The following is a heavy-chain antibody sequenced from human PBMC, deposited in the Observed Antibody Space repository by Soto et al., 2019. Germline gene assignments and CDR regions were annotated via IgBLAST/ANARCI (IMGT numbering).Heavy chain of an antibody. CDR3: ASRETAGDY. J-gene: IGHJ4*02. Sequence: SETLSLTCTVSGGSISSSSYYWGWIRQPPGKGLEWIGSIYYSGGTYYNPSLKSRVTISVDTSKNQFSLKLSSVTAADTAVYYCASRETAGDYWGQGTLVTVSS. CDR2: IYYSGGT. CDR1: GGSISSSSYY. V-gene: IGHV4-39*01.